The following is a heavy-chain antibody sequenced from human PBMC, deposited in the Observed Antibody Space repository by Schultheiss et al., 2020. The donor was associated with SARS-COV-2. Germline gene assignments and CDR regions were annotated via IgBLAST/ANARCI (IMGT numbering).Heavy chain of an antibody. J-gene: IGHJ4*02. CDR3: ARGRSGPGVAVAGTEGY. CDR1: GFTFSSYA. V-gene: IGHV3-23*01. CDR2: ISGSGGST. D-gene: IGHD6-19*01. Sequence: GGSLRLSCAASGFTFSSYAMSWVRQAPGKGLEWVSAISGSGGSTYYADSVKGRFTISRDNSKNTLYLQMNSLRAEDTAVYYCARGRSGPGVAVAGTEGYWGQGTLVTVSS.